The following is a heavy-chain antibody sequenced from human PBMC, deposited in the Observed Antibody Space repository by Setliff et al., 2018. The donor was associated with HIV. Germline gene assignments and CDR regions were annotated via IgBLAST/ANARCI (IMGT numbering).Heavy chain of an antibody. CDR1: GGSISSYY. CDR2: ISYSGRT. J-gene: IGHJ3*02. V-gene: IGHV4-59*01. D-gene: IGHD3-16*01. CDR3: ARGNPLRWNAFAFDI. Sequence: SETLSLTCTVSGGSISSYYWSWIRQPPGKGLEWIGYISYSGRTNYNPSLKSRVTLSVKTSKNQFSLKLNSVTAADTAVYYCARGNPLRWNAFAFDIWGQGTMVT.